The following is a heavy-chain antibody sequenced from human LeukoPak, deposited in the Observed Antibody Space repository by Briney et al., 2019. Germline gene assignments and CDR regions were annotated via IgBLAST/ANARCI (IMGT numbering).Heavy chain of an antibody. CDR2: INHSGST. V-gene: IGHV4-34*01. D-gene: IGHD6-19*01. CDR3: ARRRLGLQGYSSGWYRVSWFDP. J-gene: IGHJ5*02. Sequence: KTSETLSLTCTVSSDSISSYYWSWIRQPPGKGLEWIGEINHSGSTNYNPSLKSRVTISVDTSKNQFSLKLSSVTAADTAVYYCARRRLGLQGYSSGWYRVSWFDPWGQGTLVTVSS. CDR1: SDSISSYY.